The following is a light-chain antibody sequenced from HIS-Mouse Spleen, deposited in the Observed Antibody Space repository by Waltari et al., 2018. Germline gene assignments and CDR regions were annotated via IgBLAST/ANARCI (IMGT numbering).Light chain of an antibody. CDR3: SSYTSSSTV. Sequence: QSALTQPPSVSGSPGQSVTISCPGTSSDVGMSNRAPWYPQPPGPAPKPMIYEVSNRPSGVPDRFSGSKSGNTASLTISGLQAEDEADYYCSSYTSSSTVFGTGTKVTVL. V-gene: IGLV2-18*02. CDR2: EVS. J-gene: IGLJ1*01. CDR1: SSDVGMSNR.